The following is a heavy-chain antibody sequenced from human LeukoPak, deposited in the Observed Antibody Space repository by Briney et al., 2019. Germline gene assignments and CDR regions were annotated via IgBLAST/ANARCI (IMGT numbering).Heavy chain of an antibody. CDR3: ARADSGLRVNWFDP. CDR1: GGTFSSYA. Sequence: SVKVSCKASGGTFSSYAISWVLQAPGQGLEWMGRIIPIFGTANYAQKFQGRVTITTDESTSTAYMELSSLRSEDTAVYHCARADSGLRVNWFDPWGQGTLVTVSS. CDR2: IIPIFGTA. J-gene: IGHJ5*02. D-gene: IGHD5-12*01. V-gene: IGHV1-69*05.